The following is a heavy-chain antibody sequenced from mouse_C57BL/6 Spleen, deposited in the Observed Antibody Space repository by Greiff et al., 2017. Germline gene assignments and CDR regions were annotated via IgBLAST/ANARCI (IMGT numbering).Heavy chain of an antibody. CDR1: GYAFSSSW. J-gene: IGHJ2*01. CDR3: AIIYYGNYFDY. CDR2: IYPGDGDT. D-gene: IGHD2-1*01. V-gene: IGHV1-82*01. Sequence: VQLQQSGPELVKPGASVKISCKASGYAFSSSWMNWVKQRPGKGLEWIGRIYPGDGDTNYNGKFKGKATLTADKSSSTAYMQLSSLTSEDSAVYFCAIIYYGNYFDYWGQGTTLTVSS.